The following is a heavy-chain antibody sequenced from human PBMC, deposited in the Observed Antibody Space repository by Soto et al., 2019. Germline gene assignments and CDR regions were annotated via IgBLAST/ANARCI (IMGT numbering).Heavy chain of an antibody. D-gene: IGHD3-22*01. Sequence: SETLSLTCAVYGGSFSGYYWSWIRQPPGKGLEWIGEINHSGSTNYNPSLKSRVTISVDTSKNRFSLKLSSVTAADTAVYYCARWVSYDSSGYYYGYYYYGMDVWGQGTTVTVSS. CDR2: INHSGST. J-gene: IGHJ6*02. V-gene: IGHV4-34*01. CDR3: ARWVSYDSSGYYYGYYYYGMDV. CDR1: GGSFSGYY.